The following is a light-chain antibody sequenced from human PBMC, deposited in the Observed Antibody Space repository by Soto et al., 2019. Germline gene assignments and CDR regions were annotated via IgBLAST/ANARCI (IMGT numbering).Light chain of an antibody. V-gene: IGKV3-15*01. CDR2: GAS. Sequence: EIVLTQSPGTLSLSPGDRATLSCRASQSVTTNLAWYQHKPGQSPRLLISGASTGASGIPPRFSGSGSGTEFTLTIDRLQSADFAVYYCQQYDRWPVTFGGGTKVEIK. CDR3: QQYDRWPVT. J-gene: IGKJ4*01. CDR1: QSVTTN.